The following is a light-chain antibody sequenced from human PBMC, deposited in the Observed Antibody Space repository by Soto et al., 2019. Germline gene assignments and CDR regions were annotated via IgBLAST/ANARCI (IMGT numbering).Light chain of an antibody. V-gene: IGLV2-14*01. J-gene: IGLJ1*01. CDR1: SSDVGGYDY. CDR3: SSHTSGNTRV. CDR2: EVT. Sequence: ALTQPASVSGSPGQSIAISCTGTSSDVGGYDYVSWYQQHPDKAPKLMIYEVTKRPSGVSNRFSGSKSGNTASLTISGLQPEDEADYYCSSHTSGNTRVFGSGTKVTVL.